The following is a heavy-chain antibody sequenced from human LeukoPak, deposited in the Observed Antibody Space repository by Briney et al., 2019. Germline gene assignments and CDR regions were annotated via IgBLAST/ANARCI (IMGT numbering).Heavy chain of an antibody. CDR3: ARGFDSSGYSFDY. V-gene: IGHV3-7*03. CDR2: IKQDGTEK. CDR1: GFTFSDYW. J-gene: IGHJ4*02. D-gene: IGHD3-22*01. Sequence: PGGSLRLSCAASGFTFSDYWMSWVRQAPGKGLEWVANIKQDGTEKNYVDSVKGRFTISRDNAKNSLYLQLNSLRADDTAVYYCARGFDSSGYSFDYWGQGTLVTVSS.